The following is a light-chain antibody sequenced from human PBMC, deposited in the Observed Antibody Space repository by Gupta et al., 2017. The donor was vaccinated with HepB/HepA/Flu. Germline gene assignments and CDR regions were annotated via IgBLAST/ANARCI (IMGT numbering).Light chain of an antibody. Sequence: VMTQSPPTLPVSPGERATLSCRASQSVSSSLAWYQQKAGQAPRLLIHGASTRDTGIPATFSGSGSGTEFTLTISSLQSEDFAVYYCQQYNNWPLTFGEGTKLEIK. CDR1: QSVSSS. J-gene: IGKJ2*01. CDR2: GAS. CDR3: QQYNNWPLT. V-gene: IGKV3-15*01.